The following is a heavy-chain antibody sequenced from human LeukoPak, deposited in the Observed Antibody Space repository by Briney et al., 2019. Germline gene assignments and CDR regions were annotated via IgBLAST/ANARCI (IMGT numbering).Heavy chain of an antibody. V-gene: IGHV4-30-2*01. CDR2: IYHSGST. Sequence: SETLSLTCTVSGGSISSGGYYWSWIRQPPGKGLEWNGYIYHSGSTYYNPSLKSRVTISVDRSKNQFSLNLSSVTAADTAVYYCARDRPGGSSLDYWGQGILVTVSS. CDR3: ARDRPGGSSLDY. J-gene: IGHJ4*02. D-gene: IGHD6-13*01. CDR1: GGSISSGGYY.